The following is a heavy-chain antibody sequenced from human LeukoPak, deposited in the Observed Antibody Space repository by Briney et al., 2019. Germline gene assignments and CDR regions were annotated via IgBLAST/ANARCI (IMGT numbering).Heavy chain of an antibody. D-gene: IGHD2-8*01. Sequence: SETLSLTCTVSGGSITSSPYHWAWIRQPPGRGPEWIATVSHSGATQYNPSLTSRVAISLDTSKNLFSLSMNSVTAADTAVFYCARSMVPTDRNFDHWGQGTLVTVSS. CDR1: GGSITSSPYH. V-gene: IGHV4-39*07. CDR3: ARSMVPTDRNFDH. J-gene: IGHJ4*02. CDR2: VSHSGAT.